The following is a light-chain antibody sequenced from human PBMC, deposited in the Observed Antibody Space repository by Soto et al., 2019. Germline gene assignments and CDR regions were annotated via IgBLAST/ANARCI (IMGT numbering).Light chain of an antibody. CDR1: QSVNNL. CDR2: GAS. V-gene: IGKV3-15*01. CDR3: QQYNKWPIT. J-gene: IGKJ5*01. Sequence: EIVLTQSPASLSVSPGERATLSCRASQSVNNLLAWYQQKPGRPPRHLIYGASTRATGIPARFSGSGSGTEFTLSISSLQSEDFAVYYCQQYNKWPITFGLGTRLE.